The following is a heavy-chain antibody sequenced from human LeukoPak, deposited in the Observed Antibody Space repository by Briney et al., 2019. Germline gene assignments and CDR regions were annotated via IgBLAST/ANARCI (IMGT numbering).Heavy chain of an antibody. CDR1: GGTFSSYA. J-gene: IGHJ5*02. CDR3: AREGYCSSTSCYPHNWFDP. Sequence: GASVKVSCKASGGTFSSYAISWVRQAPGQGLEWMGGIIPIFGTANYAQKFQGRVTITTDGSTSTAYMELSGLRSEDTAVYYCAREGYCSSTSCYPHNWFDPWGQGTLVTVSS. V-gene: IGHV1-69*05. D-gene: IGHD2-2*01. CDR2: IIPIFGTA.